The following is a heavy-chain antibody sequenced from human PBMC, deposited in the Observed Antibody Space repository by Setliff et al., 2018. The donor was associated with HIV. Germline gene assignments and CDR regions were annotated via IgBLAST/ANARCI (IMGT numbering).Heavy chain of an antibody. Sequence: SETLSLTCTVSGGSITGYYWSWIRQPPGKGLEWIASIYHSGSTYYNPSLKSRVIISVDTSKNQFSLKLSSVTAADTAIYYCARAGMGALRSLFDYWGQGTLVTVSS. V-gene: IGHV4-38-2*02. CDR3: ARAGMGALRSLFDY. J-gene: IGHJ4*02. CDR2: IYHSGST. D-gene: IGHD1-26*01. CDR1: GGSITGYY.